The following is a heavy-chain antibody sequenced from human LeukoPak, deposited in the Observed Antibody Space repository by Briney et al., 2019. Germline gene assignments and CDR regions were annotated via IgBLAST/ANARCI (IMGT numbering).Heavy chain of an antibody. CDR1: GGTFSSYA. V-gene: IGHV1-69*01. CDR3: ARCGVPAAIPLDDYYYGMDV. Sequence: SVKVSCKASGGTFSSYAISWVRQAPGQGLEWMGGIIPIFGTANYAQKFQDRVTITADESTSTAYMELSSLRSEDTAVYYCARCGVPAAIPLDDYYYGMDVWGQGTTVTVSS. J-gene: IGHJ6*02. D-gene: IGHD2-2*02. CDR2: IIPIFGTA.